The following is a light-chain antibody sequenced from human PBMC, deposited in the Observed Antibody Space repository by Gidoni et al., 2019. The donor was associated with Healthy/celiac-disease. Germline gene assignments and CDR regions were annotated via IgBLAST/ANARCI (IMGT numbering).Light chain of an antibody. CDR1: SSNIGAGYD. CDR2: GNS. V-gene: IGLV1-40*01. J-gene: IGLJ3*02. CDR3: QSYDSSLSGSELV. Sequence: QSVLTQPPSVSGAPGQRVTISCPGSSSNIGAGYDVDWYQQLPGTAPKLLIYGNSNRPSAVPDRFSGSKSGTSASLAITGLQAEDEADYYCQSYDSSLSGSELVFGGGTKLTVL.